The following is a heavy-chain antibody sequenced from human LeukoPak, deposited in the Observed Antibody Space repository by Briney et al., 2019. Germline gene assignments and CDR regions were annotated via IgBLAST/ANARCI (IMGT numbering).Heavy chain of an antibody. Sequence: SVKVSCKASGGTFSSYAIRWVRQAPGQGLEWMGRIIPILCIANYAHKFKGRVTITADKSTSTAYMELSSLRSEDTAVYYCARGRPIGLRDVDTAMVNFWFDPWGQGTLVTVSS. V-gene: IGHV1-69*04. CDR2: IIPILCIA. CDR3: ARGRPIGLRDVDTAMVNFWFDP. J-gene: IGHJ5*02. CDR1: GGTFSSYA. D-gene: IGHD5-18*01.